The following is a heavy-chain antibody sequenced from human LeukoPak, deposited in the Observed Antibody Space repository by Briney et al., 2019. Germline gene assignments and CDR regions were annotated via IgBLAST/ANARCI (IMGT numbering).Heavy chain of an antibody. D-gene: IGHD3-3*01. V-gene: IGHV4-39*01. CDR3: ARHLRPYFDY. CDR2: IFYSGST. J-gene: IGHJ4*02. Sequence: SETLSLTCTVSGGSISSSTYYWGWIRQPPGKGLEWIGTIFYSGSTYYNPSLKSRLTISVDTSKNQYSLRLGSVTAADTAVYYCARHLRPYFDYWGQGTLVTVSS. CDR1: GGSISSSTYY.